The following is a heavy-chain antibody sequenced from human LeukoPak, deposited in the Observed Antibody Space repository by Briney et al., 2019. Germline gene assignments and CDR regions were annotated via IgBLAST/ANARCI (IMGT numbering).Heavy chain of an antibody. CDR3: ARDLYDILTGYDAFDI. CDR2: IYYSGST. Sequence: RTSEALSLTCAVSGYSISSGYYWSWIRQPPGKGLEWIGYIYYSGSTNYNPSLKSRVTISVDTSKNQFSLKLSSVTAADTAVYYCARDLYDILTGYDAFDIWGQGTMVTVSS. V-gene: IGHV4-61*01. CDR1: GYSISSGYY. J-gene: IGHJ3*02. D-gene: IGHD3-9*01.